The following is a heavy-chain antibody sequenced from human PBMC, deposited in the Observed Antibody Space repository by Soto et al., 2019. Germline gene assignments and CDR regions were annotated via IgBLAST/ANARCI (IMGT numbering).Heavy chain of an antibody. V-gene: IGHV3-21*01. D-gene: IGHD3-22*01. J-gene: IGHJ3*02. CDR3: ARVFVGYYDSSGYYPGAFDI. Sequence: GGSLRLSCAASGFTLSAYSMNWVRQTPGKGLEWVSSISTSSTYIHYADSVKGRFTISRDNAKNSLFLQMNSLTAEDTAVYYCARVFVGYYDSSGYYPGAFDIWGQGTMVTVSS. CDR1: GFTLSAYS. CDR2: ISTSSTYI.